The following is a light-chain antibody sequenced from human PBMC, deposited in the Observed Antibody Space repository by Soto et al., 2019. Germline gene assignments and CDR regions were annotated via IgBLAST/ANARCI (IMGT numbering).Light chain of an antibody. J-gene: IGKJ1*01. CDR1: QSLLHSNGYKY. V-gene: IGKV2-28*01. CDR2: LGS. CDR3: MSALQRRT. Sequence: DVVLTQSPLSLPVTPGEPASISCRSSQSLLHSNGYKYLDWYLQKPGQSPQLLIYLGSNRASGVPDRFSGSGSGTDFTLKISRVEAEDVGVYYCMSALQRRTFGQGTK.